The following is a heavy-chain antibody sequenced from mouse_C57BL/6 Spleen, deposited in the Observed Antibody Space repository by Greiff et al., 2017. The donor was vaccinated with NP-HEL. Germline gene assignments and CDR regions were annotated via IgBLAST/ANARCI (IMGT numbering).Heavy chain of an antibody. J-gene: IGHJ4*01. Sequence: VQLQESGAELARPGASVKLSCKASGYTFTSYGISWVKQRTGQGLEWIGEIYPRSGNTYYNEKFKGKATLTADKSSSTAYMELRSLTSEDSAVYFCARLFEYAMDYWGQGTSVTVSS. CDR2: IYPRSGNT. CDR1: GYTFTSYG. V-gene: IGHV1-81*01. CDR3: ARLFEYAMDY.